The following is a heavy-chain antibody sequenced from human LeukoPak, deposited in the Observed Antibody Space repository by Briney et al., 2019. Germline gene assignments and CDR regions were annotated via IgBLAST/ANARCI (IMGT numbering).Heavy chain of an antibody. D-gene: IGHD4-17*01. CDR2: ISWNSGSI. CDR3: AKASYGDYY. CDR1: GFTFDDYA. J-gene: IGHJ4*02. V-gene: IGHV3-9*01. Sequence: PGGSLRLSCAASGFTFDDYAMHWVRQAPGQRLEWVSGISWNSGSIGYADSVKGRFTISRDNAKNSLYLQMNRLRAEDTALYYCAKASYGDYYWGEGTLVTVSS.